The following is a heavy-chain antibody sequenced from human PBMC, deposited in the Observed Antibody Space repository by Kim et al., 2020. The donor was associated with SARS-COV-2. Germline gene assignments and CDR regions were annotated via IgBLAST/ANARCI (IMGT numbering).Heavy chain of an antibody. Sequence: GGSLRLSCAAYGFTFSSYAMHWVRQAPGKGLEWVAVISYDGSNKYYADSVKGRFTISRDNSKNTLYLQMNSLRAEDTAVYYCAQSYDSSGWVWFDYWGQGTLVTVSS. CDR1: GFTFSSYA. V-gene: IGHV3-30*04. J-gene: IGHJ4*02. D-gene: IGHD3-22*01. CDR3: AQSYDSSGWVWFDY. CDR2: ISYDGSNK.